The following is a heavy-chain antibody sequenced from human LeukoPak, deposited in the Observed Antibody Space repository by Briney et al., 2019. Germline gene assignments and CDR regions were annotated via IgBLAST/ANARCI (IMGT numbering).Heavy chain of an antibody. Sequence: PSETLSLTCTLSGGSIISYYWSWIRQPPGKGLEWIGYIYYSGSTNYNPSLKSRVTISVDTSKNQFSLKLSSVTAADTAVYYCARHTRYGDYLPIDYWGQGTLVTVSS. CDR1: GGSIISYY. J-gene: IGHJ4*02. V-gene: IGHV4-59*01. D-gene: IGHD4-17*01. CDR3: ARHTRYGDYLPIDY. CDR2: IYYSGST.